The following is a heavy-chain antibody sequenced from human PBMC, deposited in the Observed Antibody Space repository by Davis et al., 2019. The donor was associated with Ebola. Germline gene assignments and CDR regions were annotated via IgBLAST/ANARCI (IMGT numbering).Heavy chain of an antibody. CDR1: GYTFTGYY. Sequence: AASVKVSCKASGYTFTGYYMHWVRQAPGQGLEWMGWINPHNNNTNYAQNVQGRVTMTTDTSTSTAYMEVGSLRSDDTAVYYCARAQFPTTSDHWGPGTLVTVSS. V-gene: IGHV1-18*04. J-gene: IGHJ4*02. CDR3: ARAQFPTTSDH. D-gene: IGHD1-1*01. CDR2: INPHNNNT.